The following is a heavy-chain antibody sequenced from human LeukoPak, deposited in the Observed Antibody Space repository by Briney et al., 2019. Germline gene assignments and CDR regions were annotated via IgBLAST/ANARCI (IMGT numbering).Heavy chain of an antibody. V-gene: IGHV3-64D*09. CDR1: GFPFSSYA. Sequence: GGSLRLSCSASGFPFSSYAMHWVRQAPGKGLEYVSAISDSGGSTYYADSVKGRFTISGDNSRNTLYLQMSSLRAEDTAVYFCVRGYSFGPYGMDVWGQGTTVTVSS. CDR3: VRGYSFGPYGMDV. J-gene: IGHJ6*02. D-gene: IGHD2-15*01. CDR2: ISDSGGST.